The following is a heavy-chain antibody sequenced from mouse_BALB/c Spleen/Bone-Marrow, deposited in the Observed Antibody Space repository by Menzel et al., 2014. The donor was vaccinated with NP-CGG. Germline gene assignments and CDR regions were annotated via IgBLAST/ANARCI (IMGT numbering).Heavy chain of an antibody. Sequence: VQLKESGPGLVKPSQSLSLTCTVTGYSITSDYAWNWIRQFPGDKLEWMGHISYSGNTNYNPSLKSRISITRDISKNQFFLQLKPVTTEDTGTYYCARYYYACTYYYPMDCWGQGTSVTVSS. CDR3: ARYYYACTYYYPMDC. V-gene: IGHV3-2*02. J-gene: IGHJ4*01. D-gene: IGHD1-1*01. CDR2: ISYSGNT. CDR1: GYSITSDYA.